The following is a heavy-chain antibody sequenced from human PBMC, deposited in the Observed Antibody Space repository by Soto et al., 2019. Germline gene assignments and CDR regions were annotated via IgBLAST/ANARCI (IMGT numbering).Heavy chain of an antibody. CDR3: ARITGTTFGDGSWFDP. CDR1: GCSISSYY. CDR2: IYYSGST. J-gene: IGHJ5*02. V-gene: IGHV4-59*01. Sequence: AETLSFTCTVSGCSISSYYGSWIRQPPGKGLEWIGYIYYSGSTNYNPSLKSRVTISVDTSKNQFSLKLSSVTAADTAVYYCARITGTTFGDGSWFDPWGQGTLVTVS. D-gene: IGHD1-7*01.